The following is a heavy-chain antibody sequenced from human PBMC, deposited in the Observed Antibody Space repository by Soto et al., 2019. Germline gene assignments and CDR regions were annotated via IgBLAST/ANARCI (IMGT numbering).Heavy chain of an antibody. CDR1: GGSFSGYY. D-gene: IGHD2-21*02. J-gene: IGHJ4*02. CDR2: INRSGST. V-gene: IGHV4-34*01. CDR3: ASVSTAKNPYDY. Sequence: SETLSLTCAVYGGSFSGYYWSWIRQPPGKGLEWIGEINRSGSTNYNPSLKSRVTISVDTSKNQFSLKLSSVTAADTAVYYCASVSTAKNPYDYWGQGTLVTVSS.